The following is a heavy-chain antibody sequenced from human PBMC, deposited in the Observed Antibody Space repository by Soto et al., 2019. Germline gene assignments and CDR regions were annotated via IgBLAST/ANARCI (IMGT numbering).Heavy chain of an antibody. J-gene: IGHJ3*02. CDR2: IGASGFNT. CDR3: AKDLTGGGAFDT. V-gene: IGHV3-23*01. D-gene: IGHD3-10*01. CDR1: GFTFSSYA. Sequence: EVQLLESGGGLAQPGGSLRLSCAASGFTFSSYAMSWVRQAPGKGLEWVSTIGASGFNTYYADSVKGRFTISSDNSKSTLYLHMSSLRAEDTAVYYCAKDLTGGGAFDTWGQRTMVTVSS.